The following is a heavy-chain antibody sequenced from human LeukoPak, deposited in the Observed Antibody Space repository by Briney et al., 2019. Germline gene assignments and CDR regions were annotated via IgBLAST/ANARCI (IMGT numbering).Heavy chain of an antibody. CDR1: GGSISSYY. D-gene: IGHD3-10*01. CDR2: IYTSGST. V-gene: IGHV4-4*07. CDR3: AREKSRQGFIYYFDY. J-gene: IGHJ4*02. Sequence: SETLSLTCTVSGGSISSYYWSWIRQPAGKGLEWIGRIYTSGSTNYNPSLKSRVTISVDKSKNQFSLKLSSVTAADTAVYYCAREKSRQGFIYYFDYWGQGTLVTVSS.